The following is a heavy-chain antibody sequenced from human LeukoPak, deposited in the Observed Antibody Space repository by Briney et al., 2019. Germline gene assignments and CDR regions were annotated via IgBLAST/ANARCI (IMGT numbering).Heavy chain of an antibody. Sequence: PGESLKISFKGPGYSFPCYWLTWVRQMPGKGLEWMGRIDPSDSDTNYSPSLQGHVTISADKSIRTAYLQWSSLKASDTAMYYCAILCSTRGYYGEAYWGQGTLVTVSS. CDR3: AILCSTRGYYGEAY. V-gene: IGHV5-10-1*01. CDR2: IDPSDSDT. CDR1: GYSFPCYW. D-gene: IGHD3-3*01. J-gene: IGHJ4*02.